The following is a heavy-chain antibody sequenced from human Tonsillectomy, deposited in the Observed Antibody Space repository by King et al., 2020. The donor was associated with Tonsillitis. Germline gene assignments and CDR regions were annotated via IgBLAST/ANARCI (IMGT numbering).Heavy chain of an antibody. J-gene: IGHJ4*02. CDR2: MSFDGSNK. Sequence: VQLVESGGGVVQHGRSLRLSFAASGLTFSSYTMHWVRLAPGKGLEWGAVMSFDGSNKYYADSVKGRFTISSDNSKNTLYLQMNSLRAEDTAVYYCARVITGSTIDYWGQGTLVTVSS. CDR1: GLTFSSYT. V-gene: IGHV3-30-3*01. CDR3: ARVITGSTIDY. D-gene: IGHD1-20*01.